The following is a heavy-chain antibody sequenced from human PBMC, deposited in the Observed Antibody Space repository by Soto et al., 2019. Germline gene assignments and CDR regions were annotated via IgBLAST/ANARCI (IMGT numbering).Heavy chain of an antibody. J-gene: IGHJ6*02. D-gene: IGHD4-4*01. CDR3: AIDNHDYNIRAPYGMDV. CDR1: GGTFSSYS. V-gene: IGHV1-69*13. CDR2: IIPIFGTA. Sequence: SVKVSSKASGGTFSSYSISWVRQAPRQGPEWMGGIIPIFGTANYAQKFQGRVTITADESTSTAYMELSSLRSEDTAVYYFAIDNHDYNIRAPYGMDVWGQGTTGTVSS.